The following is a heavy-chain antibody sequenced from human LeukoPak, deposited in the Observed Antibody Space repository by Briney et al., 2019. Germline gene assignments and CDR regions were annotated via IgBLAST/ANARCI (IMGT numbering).Heavy chain of an antibody. V-gene: IGHV3-9*03. Sequence: GRSLRLSCAASGFTFDDYAMHWVRQAPGKGLEWVSGISWNSGSIGYADSVKGRFTISRDNAKNSLYLQMNSLRAEDMALYYCAKDKVASTLYYFDYWGQGTLVTVSS. CDR3: AKDKVASTLYYFDY. D-gene: IGHD5-12*01. CDR2: ISWNSGSI. J-gene: IGHJ4*02. CDR1: GFTFDDYA.